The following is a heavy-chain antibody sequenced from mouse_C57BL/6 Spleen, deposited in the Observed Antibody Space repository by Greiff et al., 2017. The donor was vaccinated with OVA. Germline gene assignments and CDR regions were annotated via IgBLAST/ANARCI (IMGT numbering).Heavy chain of an antibody. CDR2: INPYNGGP. V-gene: IGHV1-19*01. J-gene: IGHJ3*01. Sequence: EVQLQQSGPVLVKPGASVKMSCKASGYTFTDYYMNWVKQSHGKSLEWIGVINPYNGGPSYNQKFKGKATLTVDKSSSTAYMELNSLTSEDSAVYYCARSGYYDYSWFAYWGQGTLVTVSA. CDR1: GYTFTDYY. D-gene: IGHD2-4*01. CDR3: ARSGYYDYSWFAY.